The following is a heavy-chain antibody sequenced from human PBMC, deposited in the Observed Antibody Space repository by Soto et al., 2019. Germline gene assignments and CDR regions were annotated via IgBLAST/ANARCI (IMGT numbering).Heavy chain of an antibody. V-gene: IGHV3-30*18. Sequence: GGSLRLSCAASGFTFSSYGMHWVRQAPGKGLEWVAVISYDGSNKYYADSVKGRFTISRDNSKNTLYLQMNSLRAEDTAVYYCAKDTGAAGGDDYGDYALPAEENIPNDYWGQGTLVTVSA. CDR2: ISYDGSNK. J-gene: IGHJ4*02. D-gene: IGHD4-17*01. CDR1: GFTFSSYG. CDR3: AKDTGAAGGDDYGDYALPAEENIPNDY.